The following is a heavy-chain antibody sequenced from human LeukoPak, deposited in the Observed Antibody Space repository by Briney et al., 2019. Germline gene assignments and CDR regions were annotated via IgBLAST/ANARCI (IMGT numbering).Heavy chain of an antibody. J-gene: IGHJ4*02. CDR1: GGTFTIYA. CDR2: INPCGGST. Sequence: ASVTVSFTASGGTFTIYAISWVRHAPGPGLERMGIINPCGGSTSYAQKFQGRVTMTRDMSTSTVYMELSSLRSEDTAVYYCARDTPYDSSGYYLSAHFDYWGRGTLVTVSS. CDR3: ARDTPYDSSGYYLSAHFDY. V-gene: IGHV1-46*01. D-gene: IGHD3-22*01.